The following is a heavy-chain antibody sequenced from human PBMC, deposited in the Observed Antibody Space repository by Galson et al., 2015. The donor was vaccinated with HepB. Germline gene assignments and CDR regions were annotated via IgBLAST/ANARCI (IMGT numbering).Heavy chain of an antibody. D-gene: IGHD3-22*01. V-gene: IGHV3-30*18. CDR3: AKESDSSGYYFPFLDY. CDR2: ISYDGSNK. CDR1: GFTFSSYG. J-gene: IGHJ4*02. Sequence: SLRLSCAASGFTFSSYGMHWVRQAPGKGLEWVAVISYDGSNKYYADSVKGRFTISRDNSKNTLYLQMNSLRAEDTAVYYCAKESDSSGYYFPFLDYWGQGTLVTVSS.